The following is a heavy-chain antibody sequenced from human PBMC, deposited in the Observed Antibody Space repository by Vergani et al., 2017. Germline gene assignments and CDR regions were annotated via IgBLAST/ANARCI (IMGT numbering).Heavy chain of an antibody. J-gene: IGHJ4*02. D-gene: IGHD3-3*01. CDR2: IFYTGTT. CDR3: ASRPIFGVAKWGFDY. V-gene: IGHV4-39*01. Sequence: QLQLQESGPGLVKPSETLSLTCTVSGGSISSGTYYWGWIRQPPGKGLEWIGSIFYTGTTYNNPSLKNRVTSSVNPSENQFSLRLDSVTAADTAVYYCASRPIFGVAKWGFDYWGQGTLVTVSS. CDR1: GGSISSGTYY.